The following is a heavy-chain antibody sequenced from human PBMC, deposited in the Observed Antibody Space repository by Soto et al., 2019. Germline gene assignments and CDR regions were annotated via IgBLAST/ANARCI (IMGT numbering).Heavy chain of an antibody. CDR3: TRWCTYRNVDYFDY. CDR1: AFTFSSAW. V-gene: IGHV3-74*01. J-gene: IGHJ4*02. CDR2: IDSDGSTT. D-gene: IGHD3-16*02. Sequence: AGCLRHSCAASAFTFSSAWMHWVCHAPGQGLVWVSRIDSDGSTTTYADSVRGRFTISRDNAKDTLYLQMNSLRAEDTAVYYCTRWCTYRNVDYFDYWGQGTQVTVSS.